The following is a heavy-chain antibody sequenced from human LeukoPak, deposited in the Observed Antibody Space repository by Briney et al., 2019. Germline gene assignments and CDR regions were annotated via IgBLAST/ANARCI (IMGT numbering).Heavy chain of an antibody. V-gene: IGHV4-59*08. D-gene: IGHD6-13*01. CDR3: ARHRYSVAYYFDY. Sequence: SETLSLTCTVSGGSISSYCRSWIRQPPGKGLGWIGYIYYSGSTNYNPSLKSRVTISVDTSKNQFSLKLSSLTAADTAVYYCARHRYSVAYYFDYWGQGTLVSVSS. J-gene: IGHJ4*02. CDR2: IYYSGST. CDR1: GGSISSYC.